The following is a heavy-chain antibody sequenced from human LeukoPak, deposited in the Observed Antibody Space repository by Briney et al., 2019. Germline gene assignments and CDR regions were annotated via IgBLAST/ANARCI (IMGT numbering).Heavy chain of an antibody. CDR2: FDPEDGET. CDR3: ATESSSSWYGLNRNYFDY. Sequence: ASVKVSCKVSGYTLTELSMHWVRQAPGKRLEWMGGFDPEDGETIYAQKFQGRVTMTEDTSTDTAYMELSSLRSEDTAVYYCATESSSSWYGLNRNYFDYWGQGTLVTVSS. J-gene: IGHJ4*02. V-gene: IGHV1-24*01. CDR1: GYTLTELS. D-gene: IGHD6-13*01.